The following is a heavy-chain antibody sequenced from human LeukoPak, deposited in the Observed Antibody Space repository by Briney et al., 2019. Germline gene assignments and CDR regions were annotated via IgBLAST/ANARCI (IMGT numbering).Heavy chain of an antibody. CDR1: GGSLSSYY. CDR3: TRTAPLGYSYGQET. D-gene: IGHD5-18*01. CDR2: ISYSGST. V-gene: IGHV4-59*01. Sequence: PSETLSLTCTVSGGSLSSYYCTWIRQPPGKGLEWIGHISYSGSTNYNPSLKSRVTISRDTSKNQVSLKLSSVTAADTAVYYCTRTAPLGYSYGQETWGQGTLVSVSS. J-gene: IGHJ4*02.